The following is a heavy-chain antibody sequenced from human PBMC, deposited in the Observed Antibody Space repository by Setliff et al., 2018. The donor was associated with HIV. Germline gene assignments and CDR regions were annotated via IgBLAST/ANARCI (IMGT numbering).Heavy chain of an antibody. Sequence: TLSLTCTVSGASISSGNYYWSWIRQPAGKGLEWIGRIYRSGRTDYNPSLKSRVTMSADTSDNQFSLSLSSVTAADTAVYYCARDGDYGYNYVAWGQGTLVTVSS. D-gene: IGHD3-10*02. J-gene: IGHJ5*02. CDR3: ARDGDYGYNYVA. CDR1: GASISSGNYY. V-gene: IGHV4-61*02. CDR2: IYRSGRT.